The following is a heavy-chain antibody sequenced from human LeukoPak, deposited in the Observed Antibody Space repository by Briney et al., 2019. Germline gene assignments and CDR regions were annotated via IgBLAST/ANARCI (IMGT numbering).Heavy chain of an antibody. Sequence: GASVKVSCKASGYTFTGYYMHWVRQAPGQGLEWMGWINPNSGGTNYAQKFQGRVTMTRDTSISTAYMELSRLRSDDTAVYYCATDHLAGINYYYMDVWGKGATVTISS. V-gene: IGHV1-2*02. D-gene: IGHD6-19*01. CDR1: GYTFTGYY. J-gene: IGHJ6*03. CDR2: INPNSGGT. CDR3: ATDHLAGINYYYMDV.